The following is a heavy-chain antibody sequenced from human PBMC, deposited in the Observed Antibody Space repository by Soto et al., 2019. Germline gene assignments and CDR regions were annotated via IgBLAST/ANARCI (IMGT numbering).Heavy chain of an antibody. CDR1: GFTFRSYG. V-gene: IGHV3-33*01. Sequence: QVQLVESGGCVVQPGRSLRLSCAAYGFTFRSYGMHWVRQAPGKGLEWGAAIWDNGSKKYYADSVKGRFTISRDNSKNSLYRQMSRVRVEDTGRYYCERGDGYYWYVGDTVAFWGQGTLVTVS. CDR2: IWDNGSKK. D-gene: IGHD3-22*01. J-gene: IGHJ4*02. CDR3: ERGDGYYWYVGDTVAF.